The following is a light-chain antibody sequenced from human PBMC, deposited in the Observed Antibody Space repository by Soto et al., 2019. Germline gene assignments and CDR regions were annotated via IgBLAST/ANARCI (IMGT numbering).Light chain of an antibody. V-gene: IGKV4-1*01. Sequence: DIVMTPTPDSLAVSLGERANINCKSSQIVLYSSNNKNDLAWYQQKPGQPPKLLIYWASTRESGVPYRFSGIGSGTDLTLTISSLQAEEVAVYYCQQYYSTPWTFGQGTKVEIK. CDR1: QIVLYSSNNKND. CDR3: QQYYSTPWT. J-gene: IGKJ1*01. CDR2: WAS.